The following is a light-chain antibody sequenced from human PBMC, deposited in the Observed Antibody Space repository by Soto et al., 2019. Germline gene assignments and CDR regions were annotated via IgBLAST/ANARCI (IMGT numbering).Light chain of an antibody. CDR2: DAS. CDR1: QSISNW. J-gene: IGKJ2*01. V-gene: IGKV1-5*01. Sequence: DIQMTQSPSTLSASVGDRVTITCRASQSISNWLAWYQQTPGKAPKLLIYDASSLQSGVPSRFSGSGSGTEFTFTISSLQPEDFATYYCQQSYRSPYTFGQGTKLEIK. CDR3: QQSYRSPYT.